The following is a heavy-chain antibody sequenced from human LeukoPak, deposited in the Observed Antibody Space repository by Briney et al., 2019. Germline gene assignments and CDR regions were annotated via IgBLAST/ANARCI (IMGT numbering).Heavy chain of an antibody. J-gene: IGHJ3*02. D-gene: IGHD1-1*01. V-gene: IGHV3-21*06. Sequence: GGSLRLSCAASEFTFSSYTMSWVRQAPGKGLEWVSSISSRSSYIYYADSVKGRFTISRDNAKNSLYLQMNSLRAEDTAVYYCARVGYPDDAFDIWGQGTMVTVSS. CDR2: ISSRSSYI. CDR3: ARVGYPDDAFDI. CDR1: EFTFSSYT.